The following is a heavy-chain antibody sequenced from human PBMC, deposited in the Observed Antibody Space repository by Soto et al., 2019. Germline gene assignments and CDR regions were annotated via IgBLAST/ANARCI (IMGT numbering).Heavy chain of an antibody. CDR3: ARYDFWSGYYGITGWFDP. Sequence: ASVKVSCKASGYTFTSYGISWVRQAPGQGLEWMGWISGYDAKTNYAQKLQGRVTMTTDTSTSTAYMELRSLRSDGTAVYYCARYDFWSGYYGITGWFDPWGQGTLVTVSS. CDR1: GYTFTSYG. J-gene: IGHJ5*02. D-gene: IGHD3-3*01. V-gene: IGHV1-18*01. CDR2: ISGYDAKT.